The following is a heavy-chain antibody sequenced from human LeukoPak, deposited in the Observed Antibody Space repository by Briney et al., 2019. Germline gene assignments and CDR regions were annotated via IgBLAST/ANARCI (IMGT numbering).Heavy chain of an antibody. V-gene: IGHV1-18*01. D-gene: IGHD3-9*01. CDR3: AREERMYYDILTGYQQPDY. Sequence: RRASVKVSCKASGGTFSSYAISWVRQAPGQGLEWMGWISAYNGNTNYAQKLQGRVTMTTDTSTSTAYMELRSLRSDDTAVYYCAREERMYYDILTGYQQPDYWGQGTLVTVSS. CDR1: GGTFSSYA. J-gene: IGHJ4*02. CDR2: ISAYNGNT.